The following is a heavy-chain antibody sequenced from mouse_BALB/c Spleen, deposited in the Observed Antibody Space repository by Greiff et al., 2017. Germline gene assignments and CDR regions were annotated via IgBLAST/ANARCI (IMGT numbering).Heavy chain of an antibody. CDR3: ARGNYYGSSWAY. CDR2: INPSTGYT. J-gene: IGHJ3*01. Sequence: VHVKQSGAELAKPGASVKMSCKASGYTFTSYWMHWVKQRPGQGLEWIGYINPSTGYTEYNQKFKDKATLTADKSSSTAYMQLSSLTSEDSAVYYCARGNYYGSSWAYWGQGTLVTVSA. CDR1: GYTFTSYW. V-gene: IGHV1-7*01. D-gene: IGHD1-1*01.